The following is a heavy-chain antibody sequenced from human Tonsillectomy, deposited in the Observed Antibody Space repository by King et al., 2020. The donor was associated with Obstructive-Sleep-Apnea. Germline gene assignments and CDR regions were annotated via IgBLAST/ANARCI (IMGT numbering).Heavy chain of an antibody. Sequence: LTLKESGPTLVKPTQTLTLTCTFSGFSLSTSGVGVGWIRQPPGKALEWLALIYWDDDKHFSPSLKTRLTITKDTSKNQVVLTMTNMDPVDTATYYCAHRESHDYGDYIRPFDIWGQGTMVTVSS. CDR3: AHRESHDYGDYIRPFDI. D-gene: IGHD4-17*01. V-gene: IGHV2-5*02. CDR2: IYWDDDK. J-gene: IGHJ3*02. CDR1: GFSLSTSGVG.